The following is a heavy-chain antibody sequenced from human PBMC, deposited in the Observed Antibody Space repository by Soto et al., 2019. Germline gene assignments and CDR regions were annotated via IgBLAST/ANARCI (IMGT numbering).Heavy chain of an antibody. CDR1: GFTFDDYA. Sequence: EVQLVESGGGLVQPGRSLRLSCAASGFTFDDYAMHWVXXXXXXXXXXXSGISWKSGSIGYADSVKGRFTISRDNAKKSLXXXXXXXXXXXXXXXXXXXXXXXXXXXXXXXDXWGQGTMVTVSS. CDR3: XXXXXXXXXXXXXXDX. J-gene: IGHJ3*02. CDR2: ISWKSGSI. V-gene: IGHV3-9*01.